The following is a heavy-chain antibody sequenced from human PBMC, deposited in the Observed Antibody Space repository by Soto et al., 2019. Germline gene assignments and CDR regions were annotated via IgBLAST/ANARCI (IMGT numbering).Heavy chain of an antibody. V-gene: IGHV3-7*01. Sequence: GGSLRLSCAASGFTFSSYWMSWVRQAPGKGLEWVANIKQDGSEKYYVDSVKGRFTISRDNAKNSLYLQMNSLRAEDTAVYYCAGEPEDYIWGSYRYTGNWFDPWGQGTLVTVSS. CDR2: IKQDGSEK. CDR1: GFTFSSYW. D-gene: IGHD3-16*02. CDR3: AGEPEDYIWGSYRYTGNWFDP. J-gene: IGHJ5*02.